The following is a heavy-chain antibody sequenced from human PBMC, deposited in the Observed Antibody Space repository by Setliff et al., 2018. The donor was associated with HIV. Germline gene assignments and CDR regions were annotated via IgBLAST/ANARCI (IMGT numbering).Heavy chain of an antibody. J-gene: IGHJ6*03. CDR2: LRFDGSNK. CDR3: ARTGHYYYYYMDV. CDR1: GFTFSNYG. Sequence: AGGSLRLSCAAFGFTFSNYGMHWVRQAPGKGLEWVAFLRFDGSNKSYGDSVKGRFTISRDNSKNTLYVQMNSLRDEDTAVYYCARTGHYYYYYMDVWGKGTTVTVSS. V-gene: IGHV3-30*02.